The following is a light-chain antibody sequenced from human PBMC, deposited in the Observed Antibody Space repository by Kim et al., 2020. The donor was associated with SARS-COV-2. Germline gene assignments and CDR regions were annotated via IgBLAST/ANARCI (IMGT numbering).Light chain of an antibody. CDR3: LQHDSYPLT. J-gene: IGKJ4*01. V-gene: IGKV1-17*03. Sequence: ASGGDRVTITCRASQGITNNLAWYQQRPGRVPKRLIYAASSLQSGVPSRFSGSGSGTEFTLTISSLQPEDFATYYCLQHDSYPLTFGGGTKVDIK. CDR1: QGITNN. CDR2: AAS.